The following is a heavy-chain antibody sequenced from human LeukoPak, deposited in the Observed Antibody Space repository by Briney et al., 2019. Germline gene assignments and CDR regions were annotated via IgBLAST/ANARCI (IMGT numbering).Heavy chain of an antibody. Sequence: GGSLRLSCAAFGFTFSSYGMNWVRQAPGKGLEWVAVISYDGTNKFYVDSLRGRFTISRDNSKNTLYLQMNSLRAEDTAVYYCAKDGYYGSGTYPDYWGQGTLVTVSS. V-gene: IGHV3-30*18. CDR3: AKDGYYGSGTYPDY. D-gene: IGHD3-10*01. CDR2: ISYDGTNK. J-gene: IGHJ4*02. CDR1: GFTFSSYG.